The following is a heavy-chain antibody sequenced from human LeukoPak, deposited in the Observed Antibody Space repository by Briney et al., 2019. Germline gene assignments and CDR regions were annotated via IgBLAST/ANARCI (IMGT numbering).Heavy chain of an antibody. V-gene: IGHV3-48*03. CDR1: GFSFSSYA. D-gene: IGHD5-18*01. Sequence: GGSLRLSCAASGFSFSSYAMTWVRQAPGKGLEWVSYISSSGSTIYHADSVKGRFTISRDNAKNSLYLQMNSLRAEDTAVYYCARDPLYSYGLNGMDVWGQGTTVTVSS. CDR2: ISSSGSTI. J-gene: IGHJ6*02. CDR3: ARDPLYSYGLNGMDV.